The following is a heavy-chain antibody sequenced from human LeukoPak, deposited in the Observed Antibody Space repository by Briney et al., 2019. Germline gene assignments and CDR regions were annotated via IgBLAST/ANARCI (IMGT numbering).Heavy chain of an antibody. CDR3: ARRRYYDGSGYSD. D-gene: IGHD3-22*01. J-gene: IGHJ1*01. Sequence: PSETLSLTCIVSGDFVRNSNYYWDWIRQSPGKGLEWSGSIYYSGRTYYNPSLKTRVSMSVHTTNNHFSLKLTSVTAADTAVYYCARRRYYDGSGYSDWGQGTLVIVS. CDR2: IYYSGRT. CDR1: GDFVRNSNYY. V-gene: IGHV4-39*01.